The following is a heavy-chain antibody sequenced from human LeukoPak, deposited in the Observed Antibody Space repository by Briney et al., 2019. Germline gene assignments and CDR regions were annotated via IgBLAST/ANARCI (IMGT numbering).Heavy chain of an antibody. CDR1: GFTFSSYA. D-gene: IGHD2-2*01. Sequence: GGSLRLSCAASGFTFSSYAMSWVSQAPGKGVEWVSAISGSGGSTYYADSVKGRFTISRDNSKNTLYLQMNSLRAEDTAVYYCAKSAACSSTSCAMGDAFDIWGQGTMVTVSS. CDR2: ISGSGGST. CDR3: AKSAACSSTSCAMGDAFDI. V-gene: IGHV3-23*01. J-gene: IGHJ3*02.